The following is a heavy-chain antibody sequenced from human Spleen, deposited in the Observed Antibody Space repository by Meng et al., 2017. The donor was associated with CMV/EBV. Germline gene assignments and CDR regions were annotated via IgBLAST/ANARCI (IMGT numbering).Heavy chain of an antibody. J-gene: IGHJ4*02. Sequence: SGYTFNSYGIAWARQAPGEGLGWMGWISAYSRDTNYAQKFQDRVTMTTDRSTSTAYMELRSLRYDDTAVYFCARASMIAVVLDFDYWGQGSLVTVSS. CDR3: ARASMIAVVLDFDY. D-gene: IGHD3-22*01. CDR2: ISAYSRDT. V-gene: IGHV1-18*04. CDR1: GYTFNSYG.